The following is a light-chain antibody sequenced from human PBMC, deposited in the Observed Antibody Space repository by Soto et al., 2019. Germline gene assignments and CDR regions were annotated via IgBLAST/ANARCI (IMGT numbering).Light chain of an antibody. Sequence: QSVLTQPASVSGTPGQSITISCTGTSSDVGGYNYVSWYQQHPGKAPKLMIYDVSNRPSGVSNRFSGSKSGNTASLTISGLQAEDEADYYCSSYTSSSTWAFGGGTKVTVL. CDR3: SSYTSSSTWA. CDR1: SSDVGGYNY. V-gene: IGLV2-14*01. J-gene: IGLJ3*02. CDR2: DVS.